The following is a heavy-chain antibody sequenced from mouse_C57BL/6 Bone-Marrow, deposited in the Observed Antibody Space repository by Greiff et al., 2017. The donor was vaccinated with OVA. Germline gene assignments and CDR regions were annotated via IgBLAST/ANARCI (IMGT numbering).Heavy chain of an antibody. V-gene: IGHV5-17*01. J-gene: IGHJ4*01. D-gene: IGHD1-1*01. CDR2: ISSGSSTI. CDR1: GFTFSDYG. CDR3: AREDCSSPYAMDY. Sequence: EVHLVESGGGLVKPGGSLKLSCAASGFTFSDYGMHWVRQAPEKGLEWVAYISSGSSTIYYADTVQGRFTISRDNAKQHLFLQMTSLSSEDTAMYYCAREDCSSPYAMDYWGQGTSVTVSS.